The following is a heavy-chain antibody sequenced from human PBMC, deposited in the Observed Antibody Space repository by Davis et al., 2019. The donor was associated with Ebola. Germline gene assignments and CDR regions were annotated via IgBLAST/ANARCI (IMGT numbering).Heavy chain of an antibody. V-gene: IGHV3-30*01. CDR3: AIDADYGEYGWFDP. Sequence: GESLKISCVASEFTFRDYSINWVRQAPGKGLEWVAIISSDGSNRFYADSVKGRFTISRDNSKNSVYLQMNSLRPEDTATYYCAIDADYGEYGWFDPWGQGTLVTVSS. CDR1: EFTFRDYS. J-gene: IGHJ5*02. D-gene: IGHD4-17*01. CDR2: ISSDGSNR.